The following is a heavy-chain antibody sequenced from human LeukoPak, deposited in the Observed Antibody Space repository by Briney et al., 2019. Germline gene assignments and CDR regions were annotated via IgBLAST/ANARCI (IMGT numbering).Heavy chain of an antibody. CDR1: GFIFSSYS. D-gene: IGHD1-26*01. J-gene: IGHJ4*02. Sequence: PGGSLRLSCAASGFIFSSYSMSWVRQAPGKGLEWVSVIYAGGSTFYADSVKGRFTISRDNSKNTLYLQMNSLRAEDTAVYFCAREVSGSYYNWGQGTLVTVSS. CDR3: AREVSGSYYN. CDR2: IYAGGST. V-gene: IGHV3-53*01.